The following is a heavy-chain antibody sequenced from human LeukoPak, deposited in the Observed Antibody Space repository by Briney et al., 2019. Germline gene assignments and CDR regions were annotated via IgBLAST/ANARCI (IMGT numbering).Heavy chain of an antibody. V-gene: IGHV4-30-2*01. CDR1: GGSISSGGYS. CDR3: ARERGIAARRNDAFDI. CDR2: IYHSGST. J-gene: IGHJ3*02. Sequence: KTSEALSFTCTVSGGSISSGGYSWSWIRQPPGKGLEWIGYIYHSGSTYYNPSLKSRVTISVDRSKNQFSLKLSSVTAADTAVYYCARERGIAARRNDAFDIWGQGTMVTVSS. D-gene: IGHD6-6*01.